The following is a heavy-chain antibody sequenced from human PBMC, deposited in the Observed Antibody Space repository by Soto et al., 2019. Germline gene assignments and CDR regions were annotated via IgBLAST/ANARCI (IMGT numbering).Heavy chain of an antibody. CDR2: ISYDGSNK. V-gene: IGHV3-30-3*01. CDR1: GFTFSSYA. J-gene: IGHJ6*02. CDR3: ARGGPRPYYYYGMDV. Sequence: VQLVESGGGVVQPGRSLRLSCAASGFTFSSYAMHWVRQAPGKGLEWVAVISYDGSNKYYADSVKGRFTISRDNSKNTLYLQMNSLRAEDTAVYYCARGGPRPYYYYGMDVWGQGTTVTVSS.